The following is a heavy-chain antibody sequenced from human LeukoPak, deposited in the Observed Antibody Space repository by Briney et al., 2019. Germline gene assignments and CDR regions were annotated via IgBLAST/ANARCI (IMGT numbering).Heavy chain of an antibody. CDR2: ISYDGSNK. V-gene: IGHV3-30-3*01. CDR3: ARPAVQLWLPDAFDI. D-gene: IGHD5-18*01. CDR1: GFTFSSYA. J-gene: IGHJ3*02. Sequence: GRSLRLSCAASGFTFSSYAMHWVRQAPGKGLEWVAVISYDGSNKYYADSVKGRFTISRDNSKNTLCLQMNSLRAEDTAVYYCARPAVQLWLPDAFDIWGQGTMVTVSS.